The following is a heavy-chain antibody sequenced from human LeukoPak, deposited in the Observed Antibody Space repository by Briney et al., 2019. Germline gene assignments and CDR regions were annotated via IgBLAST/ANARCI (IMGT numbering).Heavy chain of an antibody. CDR3: AKDDRWLQFCC. CDR1: GFTFSSHG. V-gene: IGHV3-23*01. Sequence: GGSLRLSCVASGFTFSSHGMNWVRQAPGKGLEWVSGIIPSGHTTYYADSVRGRFTISSDNSRNTVYPQMNSLRAEDTAVYYCAKDDRWLQFCCWGQGTLVTVSA. J-gene: IGHJ4*02. D-gene: IGHD5-24*01. CDR2: IIPSGHTT.